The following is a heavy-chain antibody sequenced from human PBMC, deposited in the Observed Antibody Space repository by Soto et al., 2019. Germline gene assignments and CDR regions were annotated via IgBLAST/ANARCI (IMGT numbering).Heavy chain of an antibody. V-gene: IGHV3-21*01. J-gene: IGHJ6*04. CDR2: ISSSRGYI. D-gene: IGHD2-15*01. CDR3: ARGVVVGVDTYGMDV. Sequence: GGSLRLSCAASGFSFSSYSMNWFRQAPGKGLEWVSSISSSRGYIYYADSVKGRFTISRDNSKNSLYLQMGSLRAEDTAVYYCARGVVVGVDTYGMDVWGKGTTFSVSS. CDR1: GFSFSSYS.